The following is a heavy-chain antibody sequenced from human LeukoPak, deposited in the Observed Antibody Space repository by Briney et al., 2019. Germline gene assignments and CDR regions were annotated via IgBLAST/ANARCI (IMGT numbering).Heavy chain of an antibody. D-gene: IGHD6-19*01. J-gene: IGHJ4*02. CDR3: AREDSSGWFSAY. Sequence: GGSLRLSCAASGFTFSGHGMHWIRQAPGKGLEWVAVIWHDGSKQLYADSVKGRFSSSRDDSTSTLYLQMNSLRAEDTAVYYCAREDSSGWFSAYWGQGTLVTVSS. V-gene: IGHV3-33*01. CDR2: IWHDGSKQ. CDR1: GFTFSGHG.